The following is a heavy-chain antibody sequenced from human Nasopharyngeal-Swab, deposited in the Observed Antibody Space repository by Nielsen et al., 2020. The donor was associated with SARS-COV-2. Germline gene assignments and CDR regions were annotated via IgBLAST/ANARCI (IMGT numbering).Heavy chain of an antibody. CDR2: IYYSGST. V-gene: IGHV4-59*01. CDR1: GGSISSYY. CDR3: ARIAVAALNDWYFDL. J-gene: IGHJ2*01. Sequence: SETLSLTCTVSGGSISSYYWSWIWQPPGKGLEWIGYIYYSGSTNYNPSLKSRVTISVDTSKNRFSLKLSSVTAADTAVYYCARIAVAALNDWYFDLWGRGTLVTVSS. D-gene: IGHD6-19*01.